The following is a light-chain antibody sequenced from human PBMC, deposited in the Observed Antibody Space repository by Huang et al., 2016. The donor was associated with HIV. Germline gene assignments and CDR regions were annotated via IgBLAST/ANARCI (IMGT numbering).Light chain of an antibody. Sequence: EIVLTQSPDFQSVTPKEKVTINCRASPIIGSSLHWYHQKPDQSPKLLIKYASQSFSGVPSRFSGSGSGTDFTLTIYSLEAEDAATYYCHQSSSLPYTFGQGTKLEIK. CDR2: YAS. V-gene: IGKV6-21*01. CDR3: HQSSSLPYT. J-gene: IGKJ2*01. CDR1: PIIGSS.